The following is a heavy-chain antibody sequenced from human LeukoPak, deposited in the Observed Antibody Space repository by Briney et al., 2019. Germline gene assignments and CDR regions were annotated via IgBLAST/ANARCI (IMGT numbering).Heavy chain of an antibody. D-gene: IGHD3-10*01. J-gene: IGHJ4*02. CDR1: GFTFSSYG. CDR2: INWNGGST. Sequence: GGSLRLSCAASGFTFSSYGMSWVRQAPGKGLEWVSGINWNGGSTGYADSVKGRFTISRDNAKNSLYLQMNSLRAEDTALYYCARRSGSYYTHFDYWGQGTLVTVSS. V-gene: IGHV3-20*04. CDR3: ARRSGSYYTHFDY.